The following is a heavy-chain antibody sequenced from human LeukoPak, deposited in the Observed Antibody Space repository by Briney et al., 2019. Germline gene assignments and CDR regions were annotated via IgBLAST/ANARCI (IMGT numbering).Heavy chain of an antibody. V-gene: IGHV3-7*01. D-gene: IGHD3-16*01. CDR3: TRVGVGGY. CDR1: GFTFTTFW. CDR2: ISPDGSDK. Sequence: NPGGSLRLSCAASGFTFTTFWMTWVRQAPGKGLEWVANISPDGSDKYYVDSVKGRFTISRDNAKDSLLLQMNSLRADDTAMYFCTRVGVGGYWGQGTLVTVSS. J-gene: IGHJ4*02.